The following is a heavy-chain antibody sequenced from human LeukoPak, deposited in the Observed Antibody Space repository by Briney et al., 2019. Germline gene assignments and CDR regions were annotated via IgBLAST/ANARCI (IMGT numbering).Heavy chain of an antibody. CDR3: AKLLSGYDRFDY. D-gene: IGHD5-12*01. CDR2: IRYDGSNK. Sequence: GGSLRLSCAASGFTFSSYGMLWVRQAPGKGLEGVAFIRYDGSNKYYADSVKGRFTISRDNSKNTLYLQMNSLRAEDTAVYYCAKLLSGYDRFDYWGQGTLVTVSS. J-gene: IGHJ4*02. CDR1: GFTFSSYG. V-gene: IGHV3-30*02.